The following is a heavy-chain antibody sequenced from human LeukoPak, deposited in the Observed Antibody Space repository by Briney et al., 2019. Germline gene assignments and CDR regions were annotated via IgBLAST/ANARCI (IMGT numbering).Heavy chain of an antibody. CDR3: ARGPDFYDSSGYYPI. D-gene: IGHD3-22*01. CDR2: INHSGST. J-gene: IGHJ4*02. V-gene: IGHV4-39*07. CDR1: GGSISSRNYY. Sequence: PSETLSLTCTVSGGSISSRNYYWSWIRQPPGKGLEWIGEINHSGSTKYNPSLKSRVTISVDRSKNQFSLKLRSVTAADTAVYYCARGPDFYDSSGYYPIWGQGTLVTVSS.